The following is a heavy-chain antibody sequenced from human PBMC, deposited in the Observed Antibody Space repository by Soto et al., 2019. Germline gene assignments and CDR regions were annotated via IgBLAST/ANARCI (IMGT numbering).Heavy chain of an antibody. CDR1: GFTFSNFD. V-gene: IGHV3-30*18. Sequence: QMQLVESGGGVVQPGRSLRLSCAASGFTFSNFDMYWVRQAPGKGLEWVAIISFDGRSNYYADSVKDRFTISRDDSKNTLFLQMNSLSPEDTAVYYCAKDSGVDTNTWSPMYCYYVMDVWGQGTKVTVSS. CDR2: ISFDGRSN. D-gene: IGHD3-3*01. J-gene: IGHJ6*02. CDR3: AKDSGVDTNTWSPMYCYYVMDV.